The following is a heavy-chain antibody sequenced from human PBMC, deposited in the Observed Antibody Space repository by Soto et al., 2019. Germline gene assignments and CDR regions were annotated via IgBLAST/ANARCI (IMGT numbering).Heavy chain of an antibody. CDR3: ARDAGGPYDH. CDR1: GVSISSGGYY. Sequence: SETLSLTCTVSGVSISSGGYYWGWTRQHPGKGLGWIGNIYYSGSTTYNPSLKSRVTMSADTSKDQFSLKLNSVTAADTAVYYCARDAGGPYDHWGPGSLVTVSS. J-gene: IGHJ4*01. D-gene: IGHD2-15*01. V-gene: IGHV4-61*08. CDR2: IYYSGST.